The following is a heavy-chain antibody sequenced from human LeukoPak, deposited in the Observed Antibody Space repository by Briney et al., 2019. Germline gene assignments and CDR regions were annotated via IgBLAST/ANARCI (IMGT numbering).Heavy chain of an antibody. CDR2: IYYSGST. CDR1: GGSISSGGYY. D-gene: IGHD2-15*01. J-gene: IGHJ6*03. CDR3: ARAGRSSVVAATFYYYYYYMDV. V-gene: IGHV4-31*03. Sequence: PSQTLSLTCTVSGGSISSGGYYWSWIRQHPGKGLEWIGYIYYSGSTYYNPSLKSRVTISVDTSKNQFSLKLSSVTAADTAVYYCARAGRSSVVAATFYYYYYYMDVWGKGTTVTVSS.